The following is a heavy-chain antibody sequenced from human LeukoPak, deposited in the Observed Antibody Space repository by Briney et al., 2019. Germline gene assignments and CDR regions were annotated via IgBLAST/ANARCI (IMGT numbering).Heavy chain of an antibody. D-gene: IGHD4-17*01. V-gene: IGHV4-39*01. CDR3: ARHVGGHDYGDYGVITVSGHFDY. CDR1: GGSISSSSYY. J-gene: IGHJ4*02. Sequence: SETLSLTCTVSGGSISSSSYYWGWIRQPPGKGLEWIGSIYYSGSTYYNPSLKSRVTISVDTSKNQFSLKLSSVTAADTAVYYCARHVGGHDYGDYGVITVSGHFDYWGQGTLVTVSS. CDR2: IYYSGST.